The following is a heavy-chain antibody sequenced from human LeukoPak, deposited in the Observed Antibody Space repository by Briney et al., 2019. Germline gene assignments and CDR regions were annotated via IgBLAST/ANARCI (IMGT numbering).Heavy chain of an antibody. J-gene: IGHJ4*02. CDR2: IKQDGSEK. D-gene: IGHD1-7*01. V-gene: IGHV3-7*01. CDR1: GFTFSDYW. CDR3: ARGWNYAFRFDY. Sequence: GGSLRLSCAASGFTFSDYWMTWVRQAQGKGLEWVAHIKQDGSEKYYVDSVKGRFTISRDNAKNLLYLQMNSLGAEDTAVYYCARGWNYAFRFDYWGQGTLVTVSS.